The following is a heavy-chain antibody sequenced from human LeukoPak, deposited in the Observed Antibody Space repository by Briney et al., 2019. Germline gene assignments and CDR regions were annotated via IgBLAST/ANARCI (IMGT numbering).Heavy chain of an antibody. CDR1: GVTISSYW. V-gene: IGHV3-74*01. CDR2: INTDGSST. CDR3: ARDLDGYRSGNGA. Sequence: AGTLSLSCTVSGVTISSYWMHWIRQPPGKGLGLVSSINTDGSSTAYADSSHGRFTISRDNAKNTLYLQMNSLRAEDTAVYYCARDLDGYRSGNGAWGQGTLVTVSS. J-gene: IGHJ5*02. D-gene: IGHD5-12*01.